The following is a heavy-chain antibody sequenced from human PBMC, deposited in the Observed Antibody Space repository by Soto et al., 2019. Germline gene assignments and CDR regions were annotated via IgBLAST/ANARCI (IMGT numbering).Heavy chain of an antibody. Sequence: ASVKVSCKASGGTFSSYAISWVRQAPGQGLEWMGGIIPIFGTANYAQKFQGRVTITADESTSTAYMQMNSLRAEDTAVYYCASRSATVLSLTYWGPGTQVTVSS. D-gene: IGHD2-8*01. J-gene: IGHJ4*02. CDR3: ASRSATVLSLTY. V-gene: IGHV1-69*13. CDR2: IIPIFGTA. CDR1: GGTFSSYA.